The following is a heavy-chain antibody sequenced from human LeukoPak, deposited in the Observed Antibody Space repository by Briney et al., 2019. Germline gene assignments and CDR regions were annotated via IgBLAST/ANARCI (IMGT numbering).Heavy chain of an antibody. CDR2: ISGSGGYT. Sequence: PGGSLRLSCAASGFTFSSYAMSWVRQAPGKGLEWVSAISGSGGYTYYADSVKGRFTISRDNSKNTLYLQMNSLRAEDTAVYYCAKTKALPSDYYGSGSYYNSGFDYWGQGTLVTVSS. J-gene: IGHJ4*02. CDR1: GFTFSSYA. D-gene: IGHD3-10*01. V-gene: IGHV3-23*01. CDR3: AKTKALPSDYYGSGSYYNSGFDY.